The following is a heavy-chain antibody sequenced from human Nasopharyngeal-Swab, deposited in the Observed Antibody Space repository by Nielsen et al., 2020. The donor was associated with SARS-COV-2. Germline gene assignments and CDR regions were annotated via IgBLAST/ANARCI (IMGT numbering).Heavy chain of an antibody. V-gene: IGHV3-48*03. CDR2: ISSSASTI. J-gene: IGHJ4*02. D-gene: IGHD5-18*01. CDR1: GFTFSGSA. Sequence: GESLKISCAASGFTFSGSAMHWVRQASGKGLEWVSYISSSASTIYYADSVKGRFTISRDNAKNSLYLQMNSLRAEDTAVYYCARARGIQLWDGPVVDYWGQGTLVTVSS. CDR3: ARARGIQLWDGPVVDY.